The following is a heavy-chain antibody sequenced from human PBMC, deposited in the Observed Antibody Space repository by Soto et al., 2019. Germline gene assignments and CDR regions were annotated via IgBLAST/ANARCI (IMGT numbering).Heavy chain of an antibody. CDR1: GFTFSSYA. V-gene: IGHV3-23*01. CDR2: ISGSGGST. D-gene: IGHD3-3*01. Sequence: RLSCAASGFTFSSYAMSWVRQAPGKGLEWVSAISGSGGSTYYADSVKGRFTIFRDKSKNTLHLQMNSMRAEDTAVYYCARAARTWSGYSYYFDYWGQGTLVTVSS. J-gene: IGHJ4*02. CDR3: ARAARTWSGYSYYFDY.